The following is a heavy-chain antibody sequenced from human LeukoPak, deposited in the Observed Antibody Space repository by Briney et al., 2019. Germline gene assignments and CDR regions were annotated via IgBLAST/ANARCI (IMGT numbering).Heavy chain of an antibody. CDR2: IKQDGSEK. J-gene: IGHJ4*02. V-gene: IGHV3-7*01. D-gene: IGHD2-21*01. Sequence: LTCAVYGGSFSGYYWSWIRQPPGKGLEWVANIKQDGSEKYYVDSEKGRFTISRDNAKNSLYLQMNSLRAEDTAVYYCARDFGGDLDYWGQGTLVTVSS. CDR3: ARDFGGDLDY. CDR1: GGSFSGYY.